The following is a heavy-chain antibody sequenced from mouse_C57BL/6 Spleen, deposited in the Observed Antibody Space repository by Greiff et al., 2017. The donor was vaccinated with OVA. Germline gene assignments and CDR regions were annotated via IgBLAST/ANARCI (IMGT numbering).Heavy chain of an antibody. J-gene: IGHJ3*01. CDR3: ARFSYDYDWFAY. CDR1: GYTFTSYW. D-gene: IGHD2-4*01. V-gene: IGHV1-55*01. CDR2: IYPGSGST. Sequence: QVHVKQPGAELVKPGASVKMSCKASGYTFTSYWITWVKQRPGQGLEWIGDIYPGSGSTNYNEKFKSKATLTVDTSSSTAYMQLSSLTSEDSAVYYCARFSYDYDWFAYWGQGTLVTVSA.